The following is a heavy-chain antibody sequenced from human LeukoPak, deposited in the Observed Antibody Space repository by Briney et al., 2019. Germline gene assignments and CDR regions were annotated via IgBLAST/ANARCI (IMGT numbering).Heavy chain of an antibody. D-gene: IGHD2-15*01. Sequence: GGSLRLSCAASGITFSSYAMHWVRQAPGKGLEWVAVISYDGSNKYYADSVKGRFTISRDNSKNTLYLQMNSLRAEDTAVYYCAKRAAPDYWGQGTLVTVSS. CDR1: GITFSSYA. V-gene: IGHV3-30*04. CDR3: AKRAAPDY. J-gene: IGHJ4*02. CDR2: ISYDGSNK.